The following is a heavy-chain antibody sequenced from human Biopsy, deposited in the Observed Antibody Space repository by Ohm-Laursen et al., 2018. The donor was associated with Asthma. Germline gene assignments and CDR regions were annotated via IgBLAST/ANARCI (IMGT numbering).Heavy chain of an antibody. CDR2: IYWDDYN. D-gene: IGHD3-9*01. CDR3: ALSQDSGFDDHSPSWFDP. V-gene: IGHV2-5*02. CDR1: GLSLRTPGVG. Sequence: TQTLTPTCSFSGLSLRTPGVGVGWIRQSPGKALEWLALIYWDDYNLFRPSLKRRLTITKDPSKNQVVLTMTKMDPVDSGTYYCALSQDSGFDDHSPSWFDPWGQGTLVTVSS. J-gene: IGHJ5*02.